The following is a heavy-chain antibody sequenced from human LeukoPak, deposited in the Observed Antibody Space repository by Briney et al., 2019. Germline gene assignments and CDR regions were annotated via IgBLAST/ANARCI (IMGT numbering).Heavy chain of an antibody. CDR2: IIPIFGTA. Sequence: SVKLSCKASGGTFSSYTISWVRQAPGQGHEWMGGIIPIFGTANYAQKFQGRVTITADESTSTAYMELSSLRSEDTAVYYCARIMVRGVIDYYYGMDVWGQGTTVTVSS. CDR1: GGTFSSYT. D-gene: IGHD3-10*01. CDR3: ARIMVRGVIDYYYGMDV. V-gene: IGHV1-69*01. J-gene: IGHJ6*02.